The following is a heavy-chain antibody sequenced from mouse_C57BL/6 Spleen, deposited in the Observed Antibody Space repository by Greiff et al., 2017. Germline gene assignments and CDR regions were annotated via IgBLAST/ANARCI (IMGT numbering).Heavy chain of an antibody. CDR3: ASGFITTVVSYFDY. V-gene: IGHV1-81*01. CDR2: IYPRSGNT. D-gene: IGHD1-1*01. CDR1: GYTFTSYG. J-gene: IGHJ2*01. Sequence: LQESGAELARPGASVKLSCKASGYTFTSYGISWVKQRTGQGLEWIGEIYPRSGNTYYNEKFKGKATLTADKSSSTAYMELRSLTSEDSAVYFCASGFITTVVSYFDYWGQGTTLTVSS.